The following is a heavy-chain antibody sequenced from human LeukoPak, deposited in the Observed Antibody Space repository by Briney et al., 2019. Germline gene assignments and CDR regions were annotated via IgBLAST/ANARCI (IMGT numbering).Heavy chain of an antibody. CDR1: GYSISSGYY. J-gene: IGHJ6*03. CDR3: ARDKGVVSPYYYMDV. CDR2: IYHSGST. Sequence: SETLSLTCTVSGYSISSGYYWGWIRQPPGKGLEWIGSIYHSGSTYYNPSLKSRVTISVDTSKNQFSLRLSSVTAADTAVYYCARDKGVVSPYYYMDVWGKGTTVTVSS. V-gene: IGHV4-38-2*02. D-gene: IGHD3-3*01.